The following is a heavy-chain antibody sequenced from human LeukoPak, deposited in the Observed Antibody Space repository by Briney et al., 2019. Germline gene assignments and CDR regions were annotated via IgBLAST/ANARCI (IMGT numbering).Heavy chain of an antibody. CDR1: GYSFTSYW. CDR2: IYPGDSDT. J-gene: IGHJ4*02. CDR3: ARGGVSSGATITRTFDY. V-gene: IGHV5-51*01. D-gene: IGHD5-24*01. Sequence: GESLKISCKGSGYSFTSYWSGGVRQMPGKGLGWMGIIYPGDSDTRYSPSFQGQVTISPDTSIRTAYLQWSTLKASDTPMYYCARGGVSSGATITRTFDYWGQGTLVTVSS.